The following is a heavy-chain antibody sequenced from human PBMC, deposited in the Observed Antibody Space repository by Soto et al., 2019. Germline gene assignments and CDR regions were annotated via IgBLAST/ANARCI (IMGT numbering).Heavy chain of an antibody. D-gene: IGHD6-19*01. CDR3: XRDLPGVAVALLFDY. J-gene: IGHJ4*02. Sequence: QVQLVQSGAEVKKPGASVKVSCKASGYTFTSYAMHWVRQAPGQRLEWMGWINAGNGNTKYSQKFQGRVTITRDTSARXXXMELXXXXXXXXXXXXXXRDLPGVAVALLFDYWGQGXXVTVSX. CDR2: INAGNGNT. V-gene: IGHV1-3*01. CDR1: GYTFTSYA.